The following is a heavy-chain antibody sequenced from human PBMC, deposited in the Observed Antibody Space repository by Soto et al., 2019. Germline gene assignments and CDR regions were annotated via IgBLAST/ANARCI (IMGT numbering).Heavy chain of an antibody. CDR3: ARGGSYDSSGYLPPYMYYFDY. CDR2: IIPIFGTA. J-gene: IGHJ4*02. D-gene: IGHD3-22*01. CDR1: GGTFSSYA. V-gene: IGHV1-69*06. Sequence: QVQLVQSGAEVQKPGSSVKVSCKASGGTFSSYAISWVRQAPGQGLEWMGGIIPIFGTANYEQKFQGRVTITADNYTSTAYMELSSLRSDDTAVYYCARGGSYDSSGYLPPYMYYFDYWGQGTLVTVSS.